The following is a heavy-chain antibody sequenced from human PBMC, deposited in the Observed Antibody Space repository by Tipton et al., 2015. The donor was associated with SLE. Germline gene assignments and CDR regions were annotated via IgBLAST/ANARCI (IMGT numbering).Heavy chain of an antibody. Sequence: TLSLTCTVSGGSISSSSYYWGWIRQPPGKGLEWIGSIYYSGSTYYNPSLKSRVTISVDTSKNQFSLKLSSVTAADTAVYYCARGGEAADRFDYWGQGTLVTVSS. CDR2: IYYSGST. V-gene: IGHV4-39*07. D-gene: IGHD2-15*01. CDR3: ARGGEAADRFDY. CDR1: GGSISSSSYY. J-gene: IGHJ4*02.